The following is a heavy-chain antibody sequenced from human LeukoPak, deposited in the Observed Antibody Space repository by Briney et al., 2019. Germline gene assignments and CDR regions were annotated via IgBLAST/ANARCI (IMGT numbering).Heavy chain of an antibody. D-gene: IGHD2-15*01. CDR2: INPSGGST. CDR1: GYTLTELS. Sequence: ASVKVSCKVSGYTLTELSMHWVRQAPGQGLEWMGIINPSGGSTSYAQKFQGRVTMTRDTSTSTVYMELSSLRSEDTAVYYCARGMVVAATFLSYWGQGTLVTVSS. CDR3: ARGMVVAATFLSY. V-gene: IGHV1-46*01. J-gene: IGHJ4*02.